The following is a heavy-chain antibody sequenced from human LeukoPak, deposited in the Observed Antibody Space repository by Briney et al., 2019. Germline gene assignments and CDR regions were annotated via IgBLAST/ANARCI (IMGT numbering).Heavy chain of an antibody. CDR1: GFTFSSYA. D-gene: IGHD3-10*01. V-gene: IGHV3-66*01. CDR3: ASDGSGSYYFDY. CDR2: IYSGGST. J-gene: IGHJ4*02. Sequence: GGSLRLSCAASGFTFSSYAMSWVRQAPGKGLEWVSVIYSGGSTYYADSVKGRFTISRDNSKNTLYLQVNSLRAEDTAVNYCASDGSGSYYFDYWGQGTLVTVSS.